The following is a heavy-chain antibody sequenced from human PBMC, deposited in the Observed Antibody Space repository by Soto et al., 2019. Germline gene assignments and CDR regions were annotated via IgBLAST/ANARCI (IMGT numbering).Heavy chain of an antibody. CDR1: GFTFSSYA. J-gene: IGHJ4*02. V-gene: IGHV3-30-3*01. Sequence: GGSLRLSCAASGFTFSSYAMHWVRQAPGKGLEWVAVISYDGSNKYYADSVKGRFTISRDNSKNTLYLQMNSLRAEDTAVYYCARGSVIAVAAADYWGQGTLVTVSS. CDR2: ISYDGSNK. CDR3: ARGSVIAVAAADY. D-gene: IGHD6-19*01.